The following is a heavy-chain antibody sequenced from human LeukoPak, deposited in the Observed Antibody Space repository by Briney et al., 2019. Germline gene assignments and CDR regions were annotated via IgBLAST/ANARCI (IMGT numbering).Heavy chain of an antibody. CDR3: ARGGGLDV. CDR2: INHNVNVN. Sequence: LPGGSLRLSCAASGFTFSSYWMNWARQAPGKGLEWVASINHNVNVNYYVDSVKGRFTISRDNAKNSLYLQMSNLRAEDTAVYFCARGGGLDVWGQGATVTVSS. J-gene: IGHJ6*02. CDR1: GFTFSSYW. V-gene: IGHV3-7*03. D-gene: IGHD3-16*01.